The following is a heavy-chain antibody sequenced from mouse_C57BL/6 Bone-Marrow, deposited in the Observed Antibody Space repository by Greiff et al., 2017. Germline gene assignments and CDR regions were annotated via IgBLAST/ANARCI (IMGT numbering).Heavy chain of an antibody. J-gene: IGHJ4*01. CDR3: ARPRSYAMNY. CDR2: IYPGSGST. CDR1: GYTFNSYW. Sequence: QVQLQQPGAELVKPGASVKMSCKASGYTFNSYWITWVKQRPGQGLEWIGDIYPGSGSTNYNEQFKCTATLTVDTSSSPAYMQLCSLTSEDSAVYYCARPRSYAMNYWGQGNSVTFSS. V-gene: IGHV1-55*01.